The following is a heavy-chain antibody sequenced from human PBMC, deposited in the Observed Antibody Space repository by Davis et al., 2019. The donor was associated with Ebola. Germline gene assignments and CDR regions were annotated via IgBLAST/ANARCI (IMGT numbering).Heavy chain of an antibody. Sequence: GESLKISCAASGLTFSSNWMHWVRQAPGKGLVWVSRINSDGSSTRYADSVKGRFTISRDNAKNSLYLQMNSLRAEDTAVYYCARGDYYDSSGYFIDAFDIWGQGTMVTVSS. V-gene: IGHV3-74*01. J-gene: IGHJ3*02. D-gene: IGHD3-22*01. CDR3: ARGDYYDSSGYFIDAFDI. CDR1: GLTFSSNW. CDR2: INSDGSST.